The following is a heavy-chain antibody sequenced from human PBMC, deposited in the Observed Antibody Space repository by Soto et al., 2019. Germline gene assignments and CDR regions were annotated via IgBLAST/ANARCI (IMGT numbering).Heavy chain of an antibody. J-gene: IGHJ6*02. V-gene: IGHV1-69*06. Sequence: ASVKVSCKASGGTFSSYAISWVRQAPGQGLEWMGGIIPIFGTANYAQKFQGRVTITADKSTSTAYMELSSLRSEDTAVYYCARDKGSVSYLERYNSYGMDVCAQGTTVTVS. CDR3: ARDKGSVSYLERYNSYGMDV. D-gene: IGHD3-10*01. CDR1: GGTFSSYA. CDR2: IIPIFGTA.